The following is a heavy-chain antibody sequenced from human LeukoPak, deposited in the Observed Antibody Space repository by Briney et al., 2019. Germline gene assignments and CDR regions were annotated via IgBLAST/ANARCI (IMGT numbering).Heavy chain of an antibody. CDR2: IDPSDSYT. CDR3: AKKGGWGGYCSGGSCYDPFDY. J-gene: IGHJ4*02. D-gene: IGHD2-15*01. CDR1: GYSFTSYW. Sequence: GESLRISCKGSGYSFTSYWISWVRQMPGKGLEWMGRIDPSDSYTNYSPSFQGHVTISADKSISTAYLQWSSLKASDTAMYYCAKKGGWGGYCSGGSCYDPFDYWGQGTLVTVSS. V-gene: IGHV5-10-1*01.